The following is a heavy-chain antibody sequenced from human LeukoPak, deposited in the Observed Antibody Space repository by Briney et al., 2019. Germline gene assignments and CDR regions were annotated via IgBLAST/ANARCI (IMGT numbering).Heavy chain of an antibody. D-gene: IGHD1-1*01. CDR3: AMRGTSWFDP. CDR2: IYTGGST. CDR1: GGSISSGTYY. V-gene: IGHV4-61*02. Sequence: PSETLSLTCTVSGGSISSGTYYWSWIRQPAGKGLEWIGRIYTGGSTNYNPSLKSRVTISVDTSKNQFSLKLSSVTAADTAVYYCAMRGTSWFDPWGQGTLVTVSS. J-gene: IGHJ5*02.